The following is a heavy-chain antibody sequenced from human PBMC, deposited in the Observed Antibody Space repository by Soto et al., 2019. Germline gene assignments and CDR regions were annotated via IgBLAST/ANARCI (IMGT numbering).Heavy chain of an antibody. CDR1: GFTFSSYD. J-gene: IGHJ5*02. Sequence: EVQLVESGGGLVQPGGSLRLSCAASGFTFSSYDMHWVRQPTGKGLEWVSRIDTAGDTYYPGSVKGRFTISRENAKNSLYPQMNSLRAEDTAGYYCARDRSRGWFDPWGQGTLVTVSS. CDR3: ARDRSRGWFDP. CDR2: IDTAGDT. D-gene: IGHD3-10*01. V-gene: IGHV3-13*01.